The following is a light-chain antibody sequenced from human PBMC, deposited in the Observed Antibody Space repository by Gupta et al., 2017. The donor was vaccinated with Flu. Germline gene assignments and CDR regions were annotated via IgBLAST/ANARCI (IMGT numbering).Light chain of an antibody. Sequence: QSALTQPPSASGSPGQSVAISCTGTSRDIGGNNYVSWYQQHPGKAPKLMIYEVNKRPSGVPDPFSGSKSGNTASLTVSGLQAEDEADYYCCSYGINDVFGTGTKVTVL. CDR3: CSYGINDV. V-gene: IGLV2-8*01. CDR1: SRDIGGNNY. CDR2: EVN. J-gene: IGLJ1*01.